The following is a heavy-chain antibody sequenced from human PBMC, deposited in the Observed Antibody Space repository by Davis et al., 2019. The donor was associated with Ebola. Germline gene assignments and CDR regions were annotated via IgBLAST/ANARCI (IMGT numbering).Heavy chain of an antibody. D-gene: IGHD2-2*01. Sequence: PGGSLRLSCAASGFTFSSYGMHWVRQAPGKGLEWVAVISYDGSNKYYADSVKGRFTISRDNSKNTLYLQMNSLRAEDTAVYYCARDGFLVVVVPAATDYGMDVWGQGTTVTVSS. CDR1: GFTFSSYG. J-gene: IGHJ6*02. CDR2: ISYDGSNK. V-gene: IGHV3-30*03. CDR3: ARDGFLVVVVPAATDYGMDV.